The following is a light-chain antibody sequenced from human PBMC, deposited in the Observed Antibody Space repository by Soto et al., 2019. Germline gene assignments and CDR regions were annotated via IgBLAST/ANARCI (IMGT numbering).Light chain of an antibody. Sequence: QSVLTQSPSASASLGASVKLTCTLSSGHSNYAIAWHQQQPEKGPRFLMNLNSDGSHSKGDGLPDRFSGSSSGAERYLTISGLQSEDVADYYCQTWGSCIVVFGGGTKLTVL. CDR1: SGHSNYA. CDR3: QTWGSCIVV. V-gene: IGLV4-69*01. CDR2: LNSDGSH. J-gene: IGLJ2*01.